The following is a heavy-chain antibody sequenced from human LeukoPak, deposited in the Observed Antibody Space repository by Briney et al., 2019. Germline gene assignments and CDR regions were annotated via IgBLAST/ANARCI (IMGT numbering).Heavy chain of an antibody. Sequence: GGSLRLSCAASGFTFSDYYMNWIRQAPGKGQEWLAYISNSATFIYYADSVKGRFTISRDNAKNSLFLQMDSLTADDTAVYYCAGEQQLGLYDAFDIWGQGTMVSVSS. CDR2: ISNSATFI. CDR3: AGEQQLGLYDAFDI. D-gene: IGHD6-13*01. V-gene: IGHV3-11*01. J-gene: IGHJ3*02. CDR1: GFTFSDYY.